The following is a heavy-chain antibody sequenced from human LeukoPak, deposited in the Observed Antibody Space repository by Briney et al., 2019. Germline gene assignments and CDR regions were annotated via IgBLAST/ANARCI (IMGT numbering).Heavy chain of an antibody. CDR3: AKRGVVIRVILVGFHREAYYFDS. D-gene: IGHD3-22*01. J-gene: IGHJ4*02. CDR2: ISDSGGST. Sequence: GGSLRLSCAVSGITLSNYGMTWVRQAPGKGLEWVAGISDSGGSTNYADSVKGRFTISRDNAENTLYLQMNSLRAEDTAVYFCAKRGVVIRVILVGFHREAYYFDSWGQGVLVTVSS. V-gene: IGHV3-23*01. CDR1: GITLSNYG.